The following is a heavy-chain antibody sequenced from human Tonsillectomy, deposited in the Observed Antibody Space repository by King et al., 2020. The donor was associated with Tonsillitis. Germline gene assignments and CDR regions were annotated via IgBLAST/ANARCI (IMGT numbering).Heavy chain of an antibody. J-gene: IGHJ4*02. CDR2: ISYDGSTK. V-gene: IGHV3-30*18. CDR3: AKNYGGNSFYFDY. CDR1: GFTFSSFG. Sequence: VQLVESGGGVVQPGRSLRLSCAASGFTFSSFGMHWVRQAPGKGLEWVALISYDGSTKYYADSVKGRFTISRDNSKNTLYLQMNNLRAEDTAVYYCAKNYGGNSFYFDYWGQGTLVTVSS. D-gene: IGHD4-23*01.